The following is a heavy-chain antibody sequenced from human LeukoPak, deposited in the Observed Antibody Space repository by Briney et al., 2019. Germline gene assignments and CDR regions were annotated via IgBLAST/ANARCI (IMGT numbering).Heavy chain of an antibody. J-gene: IGHJ4*02. V-gene: IGHV4-39*01. CDR2: IYYSGST. CDR3: ARRSSMVRGVIRPAN. CDR1: GGSISSSSYY. Sequence: SETLSLTCTVSGGSISSSSYYWGWIRQPPGKGLEWIGSIYYSGSTYYNPSLKSRVTISVGTSKNQFSLKLSSVTAADTAVYYCARRSSMVRGVIRPANWGQGTLVTVSS. D-gene: IGHD3-10*01.